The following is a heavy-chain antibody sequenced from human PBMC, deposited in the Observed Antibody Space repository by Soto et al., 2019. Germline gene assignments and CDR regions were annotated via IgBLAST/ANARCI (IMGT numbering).Heavy chain of an antibody. V-gene: IGHV3-23*01. D-gene: IGHD3-22*01. CDR2: ISGSGGST. CDR1: GFTFSSYA. CDR3: AKLADYYDSNGYYFDY. J-gene: IGHJ4*02. Sequence: GGSLRLSCAASGFTFSSYAMSWVRQAPGKGLEWVSAISGSGGSTYYADSVKGRFTISRDNSKNTLYLQMNSLRAEDTAVYYCAKLADYYDSNGYYFDYWGQGTLVTVSS.